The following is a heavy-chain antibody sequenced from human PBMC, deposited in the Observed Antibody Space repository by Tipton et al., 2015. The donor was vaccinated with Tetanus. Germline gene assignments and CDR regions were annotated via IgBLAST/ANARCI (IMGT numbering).Heavy chain of an antibody. V-gene: IGHV1-2*02. CDR1: GYTFTGYY. J-gene: IGHJ6*02. CDR3: ARDRGDYIYYGMDV. Sequence: QLVQSGAEVKKPGASVKVSCKASGYTFTGYYIYWVRQAPGQGLEWTGWIDPNSGGTVYAQKVQGRVTMTRDTSISTAYMELRSLRSDATAVYYCARDRGDYIYYGMDVWGPGTTVTVS. D-gene: IGHD3-22*01. CDR2: IDPNSGGT.